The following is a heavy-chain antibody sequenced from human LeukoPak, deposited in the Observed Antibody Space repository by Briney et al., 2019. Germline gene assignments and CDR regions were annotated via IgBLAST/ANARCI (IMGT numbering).Heavy chain of an antibody. D-gene: IGHD6-19*01. Sequence: KPSETLSLTCAVYGGSFSGYYWSWIRQPPGKGLGWIGEINNSVSTSFNPSLKTRFTLSVDTSEDPFSLQLSSVTAADTAVYYCARLTEVPSKMKPVEDSSGPRGFDYWGQGTLVTVPS. CDR3: ARLTEVPSKMKPVEDSSGPRGFDY. J-gene: IGHJ4*02. CDR1: GGSFSGYY. V-gene: IGHV4-34*01. CDR2: INNSVST.